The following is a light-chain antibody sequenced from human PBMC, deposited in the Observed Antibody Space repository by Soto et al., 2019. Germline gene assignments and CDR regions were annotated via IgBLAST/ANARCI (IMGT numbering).Light chain of an antibody. CDR2: AAS. CDR3: QQTYTDRQT. V-gene: IGKV1-39*01. J-gene: IGKJ2*01. CDR1: QSVKNY. Sequence: DIQLTQSPSSLSASVGDTVTITCRAGQSVKNYLNWYQLKPGKVPKLLIYAASALQSGVPARFVGSTSGTDFTLTIITLQPEDFATYFCQQTYTDRQTFGQGTKLEI.